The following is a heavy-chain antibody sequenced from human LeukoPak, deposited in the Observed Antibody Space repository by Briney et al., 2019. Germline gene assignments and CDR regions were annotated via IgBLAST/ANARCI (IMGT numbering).Heavy chain of an antibody. V-gene: IGHV1-2*02. Sequence: ASVKVSCKASGYTFTGYYMHWVRQAPGQGLEWMGWINPNSGGTNYAQKFQGRVTMTRDTSISTAYMELSRLRSDDTAVYYCARASPYYYGSGTNNNYYYYGMDVWGQGTTVTVSS. J-gene: IGHJ6*02. D-gene: IGHD3-10*01. CDR1: GYTFTGYY. CDR3: ARASPYYYGSGTNNNYYYYGMDV. CDR2: INPNSGGT.